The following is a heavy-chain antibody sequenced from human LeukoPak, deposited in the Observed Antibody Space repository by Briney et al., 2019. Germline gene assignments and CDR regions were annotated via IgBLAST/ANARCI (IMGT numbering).Heavy chain of an antibody. Sequence: GGSLRLSCAASGFTFSSYGMHWVRQAPGKGLEWVSSISSSSSFIYYADSVKGRFTISRDNAKNSLSLQMNTLRAEDTAVYYCARDVRVDFWGQGTLVTVSS. CDR1: GFTFSSYG. V-gene: IGHV3-21*01. J-gene: IGHJ4*02. CDR2: ISSSSSFI. CDR3: ARDVRVDF. D-gene: IGHD2/OR15-2a*01.